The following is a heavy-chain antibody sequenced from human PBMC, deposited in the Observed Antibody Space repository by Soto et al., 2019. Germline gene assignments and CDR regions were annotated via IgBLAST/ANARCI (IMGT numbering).Heavy chain of an antibody. CDR3: ARRITIFGVVSYYYYMDV. D-gene: IGHD3-3*01. CDR1: GGSISSYY. Sequence: SETLSLTCTVSGGSISSYYWSWIRQPPGKGLEWIGYIYYSGSTNYNPSLKSRVTISVDTSKNQFSLKLSSVTAADTAVYYCARRITIFGVVSYYYYMDVWGKGTTVTVSS. V-gene: IGHV4-59*01. J-gene: IGHJ6*03. CDR2: IYYSGST.